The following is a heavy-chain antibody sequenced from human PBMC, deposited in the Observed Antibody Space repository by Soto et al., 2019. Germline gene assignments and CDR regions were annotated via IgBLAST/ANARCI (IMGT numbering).Heavy chain of an antibody. CDR3: VRGGSNYAS. Sequence: GGSLRLSCTASGFTFSDSWMTWVRQAPGKGLEWVARIKPDESEKKYADSVKGRLSISRDNAKNSMYLQMDSLRGEDTAVYYCVRGGSNYASWGQGTLVTVSS. CDR2: IKPDESEK. J-gene: IGHJ5*02. D-gene: IGHD4-4*01. V-gene: IGHV3-7*01. CDR1: GFTFSDSW.